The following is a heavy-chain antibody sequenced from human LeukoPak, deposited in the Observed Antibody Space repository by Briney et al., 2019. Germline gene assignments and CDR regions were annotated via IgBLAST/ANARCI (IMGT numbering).Heavy chain of an antibody. CDR1: GGSISSGAYY. V-gene: IGHV4-61*02. Sequence: SETLSLTCTVPGGSISSGAYYYNWFRQPAGKGLERIGRIYTSGSTNYNPSLKSRLTISVDTSKNQFSLKLTSVTAADTAVYYCARDVYDFWSGYYDWGPGTLVTVSS. CDR3: ARDVYDFWSGYYD. CDR2: IYTSGST. J-gene: IGHJ4*02. D-gene: IGHD3-3*01.